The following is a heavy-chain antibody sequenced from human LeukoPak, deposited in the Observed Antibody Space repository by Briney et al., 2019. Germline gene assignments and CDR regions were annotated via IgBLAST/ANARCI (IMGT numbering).Heavy chain of an antibody. D-gene: IGHD3-3*01. CDR1: GGSFSGYY. J-gene: IGHJ4*02. CDR3: ARSITIFGVVSPNGY. Sequence: PSETLSLTCAVYGGSFSGYYWSWIRQPPGKGLEWIGEINHSGSTNYNPSLKSRVTISVDTSKNQFSLKLSSVTAADTAVYYCARSITIFGVVSPNGYWGQGTLVTVSS. CDR2: INHSGST. V-gene: IGHV4-34*01.